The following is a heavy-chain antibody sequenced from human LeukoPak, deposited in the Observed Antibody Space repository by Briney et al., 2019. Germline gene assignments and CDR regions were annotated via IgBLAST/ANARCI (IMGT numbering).Heavy chain of an antibody. CDR1: GYTFSNYG. Sequence: ASVKVSCKTSGYTFSNYGISWVRQAPGRGLEWMGWITAYNGNRLYAQRFQGRITLTTDTSTSTSYMELRSLEYDDTAIYYCARDNDKVVDHWGQGTLVTVSS. J-gene: IGHJ4*01. CDR3: ARDNDKVVDH. D-gene: IGHD1-1*01. CDR2: ITAYNGNR. V-gene: IGHV1-18*01.